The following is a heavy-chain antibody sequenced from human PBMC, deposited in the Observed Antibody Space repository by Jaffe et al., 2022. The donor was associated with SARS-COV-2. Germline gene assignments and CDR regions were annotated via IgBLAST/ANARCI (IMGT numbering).Heavy chain of an antibody. D-gene: IGHD6-13*01. CDR1: GFTFSSYE. CDR2: ISSSGSTI. Sequence: EVQLVESGGGLVQPGGSLRLSCAASGFTFSSYEMNWVRQAPGKGLEWVSYISSSGSTIYYADSVKGRFTISRDNAKNSLYLQMNSLRAEDTAVYYCARFAAGYSSSWYFDYWGQGTLVTVSS. J-gene: IGHJ4*02. V-gene: IGHV3-48*03. CDR3: ARFAAGYSSSWYFDY.